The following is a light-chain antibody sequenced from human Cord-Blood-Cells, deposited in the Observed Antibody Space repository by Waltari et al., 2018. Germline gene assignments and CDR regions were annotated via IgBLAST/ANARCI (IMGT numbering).Light chain of an antibody. CDR1: IRHVRGYNY. CDR3: SSYTSSSTLV. V-gene: IGLV2-14*01. CDR2: DLS. J-gene: IGLJ2*01. Sequence: SALTQPPSVSGSPGPSITIPCTGTIRHVRGYNYVSWYQQHPGKAPKLMIYDLSNRPSGVSNRFSGSKSGNTASLTISGLQAEDEADYYCSSYTSSSTLVFGGGTKLTVL.